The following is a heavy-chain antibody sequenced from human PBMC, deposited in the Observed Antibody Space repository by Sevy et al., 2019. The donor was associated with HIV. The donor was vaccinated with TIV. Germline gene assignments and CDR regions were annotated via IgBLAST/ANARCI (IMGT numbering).Heavy chain of an antibody. CDR1: GGTFSTYG. CDR2: IIPILGTV. D-gene: IGHD6-19*01. CDR3: ARGEGNGWYYFDY. V-gene: IGHV1-69*13. J-gene: IGHJ4*02. Sequence: ASVKVSCKASGGTFSTYGISWVRQAPGQGPEWMGGIIPILGTVNYAQKFQGRVTITADESTKTAYMELSSLRSEDTAVYYCARGEGNGWYYFDYWGQETLVTVSS.